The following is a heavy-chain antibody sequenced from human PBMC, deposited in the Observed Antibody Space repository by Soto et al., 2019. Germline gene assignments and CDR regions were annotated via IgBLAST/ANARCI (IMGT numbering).Heavy chain of an antibody. CDR3: VRSGCSSTACHTDWFDP. V-gene: IGHV4-30-2*01. J-gene: IGHJ5*02. CDR1: GASVDSGGYS. D-gene: IGHD2-2*01. Sequence: QLQLQESGSGLVKPSQTLSLTCAVSGASVDSGGYSWSWIRQPPGKGLEWIGYIYHGVSTDYNPSLTRRVTISVDSSKNLFSLSLSSVTAADTAVYFCVRSGCSSTACHTDWFDPWGPGTLVTVSS. CDR2: IYHGVST.